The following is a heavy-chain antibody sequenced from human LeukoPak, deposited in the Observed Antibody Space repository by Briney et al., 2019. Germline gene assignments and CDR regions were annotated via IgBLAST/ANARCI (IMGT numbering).Heavy chain of an antibody. CDR3: ERLSGVTGY. V-gene: IGHV3-33*01. CDR2: IWYEGTHN. D-gene: IGHD3-10*01. Sequence: PGGSLRLSCAASGFTYSSYGMHWVRQAPGKGLEWAAVIWYEGTHNYYAAPVTGPFTSSRDNSKSTLYLQMTSLRAAETAVYYCERLSGVTGYWGQGTLVTAS. CDR1: GFTYSSYG. J-gene: IGHJ1*01.